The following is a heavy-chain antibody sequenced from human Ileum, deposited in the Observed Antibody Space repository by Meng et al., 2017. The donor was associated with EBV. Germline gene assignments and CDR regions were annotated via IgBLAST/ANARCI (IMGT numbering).Heavy chain of an antibody. Sequence: QVQLQGLGPGLVEPSANPSLTGSVSNGSVSSYGYYWTWIRQPPGKGLEWIGYMSYTESNNYKSTLKSRVTISVDKSKNQFSLKLSSVTAADTAVYYCARERGGGDRGIQWGQGTLVTVSS. CDR2: MSYTESN. CDR1: NGSVSSYGYY. J-gene: IGHJ4*02. V-gene: IGHV4-61*08. CDR3: ARERGGGDRGIQ. D-gene: IGHD2-21*02.